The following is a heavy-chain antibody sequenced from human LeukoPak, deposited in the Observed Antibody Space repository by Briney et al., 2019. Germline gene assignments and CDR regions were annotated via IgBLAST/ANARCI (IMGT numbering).Heavy chain of an antibody. CDR3: AKGYGLRLVNNWFDP. J-gene: IGHJ5*02. CDR2: ISYDGSNS. Sequence: GGSLRLSCAASGFTFSTFGMHWVRQAPGKGLEWVAVISYDGSNSYYADSVKGRFTISRDNSKNTLYLQVNSLRAEDTAVYYCAKGYGLRLVNNWFDPWGQGTLVTVSS. D-gene: IGHD6-19*01. CDR1: GFTFSTFG. V-gene: IGHV3-30*18.